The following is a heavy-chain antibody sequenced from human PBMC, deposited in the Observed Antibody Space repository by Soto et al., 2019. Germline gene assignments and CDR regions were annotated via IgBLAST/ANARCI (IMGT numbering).Heavy chain of an antibody. V-gene: IGHV4-4*02. CDR1: SGSISSSNW. Sequence: QVQLQESGPGLVKPSGTLSLTCAVSSGSISSSNWWSWVRQPPGKGLEWIGEIYHSGSTNYNPSLKSRVTISGDKSKNQFSLKLSSVTAADTAGYYCAREAQGYCSSTRCPTGRAFDIWGQGTMVTVSS. D-gene: IGHD2-2*01. J-gene: IGHJ3*02. CDR2: IYHSGST. CDR3: AREAQGYCSSTRCPTGRAFDI.